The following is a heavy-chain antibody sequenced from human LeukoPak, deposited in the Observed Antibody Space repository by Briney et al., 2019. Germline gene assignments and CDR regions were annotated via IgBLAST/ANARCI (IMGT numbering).Heavy chain of an antibody. Sequence: PSETLSLTCTVSGGSISSSTYYWGWIRQSPGKGLEWIGSIFYSGTYYNPSLKSRVTISVDTSKNQVSLKLTSVTAADTAVYYCARDFTSSSSGWFDPWGQGTLVTVSS. CDR2: IFYSGT. D-gene: IGHD6-13*01. J-gene: IGHJ5*02. V-gene: IGHV4-39*07. CDR3: ARDFTSSSSGWFDP. CDR1: GGSISSSTYY.